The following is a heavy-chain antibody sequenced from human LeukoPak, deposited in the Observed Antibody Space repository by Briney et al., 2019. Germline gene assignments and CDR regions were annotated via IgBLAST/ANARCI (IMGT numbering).Heavy chain of an antibody. D-gene: IGHD6-19*01. CDR1: GGTFSSYA. V-gene: IGHV1-69*05. CDR3: AGGRIAVANNWFDP. CDR2: IIPIFGTA. J-gene: IGHJ5*02. Sequence: ASVKVSCKASGGTFSSYAISWVRQAPGQGLEWMGGIIPIFGTANYAQKFQGRVTITTDESTSTAYMELSSLRSEDTAVYYCAGGRIAVANNWFDPWGQGTLVTVSS.